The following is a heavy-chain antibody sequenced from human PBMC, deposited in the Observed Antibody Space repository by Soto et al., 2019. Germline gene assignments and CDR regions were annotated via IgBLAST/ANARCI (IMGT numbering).Heavy chain of an antibody. CDR2: ISYDGNNK. Sequence: GGSLRLSCESSGFPFSFYSMHWVRQAPGKGLQWLAVISYDGNNKYYADSVEGRFTISRDNSKNTVYLQMNSLRLEDTAVYYCARGPSYSDSYFDHWGQGTLVTVSS. V-gene: IGHV3-30*03. CDR1: GFPFSFYS. D-gene: IGHD4-17*01. CDR3: ARGPSYSDSYFDH. J-gene: IGHJ4*02.